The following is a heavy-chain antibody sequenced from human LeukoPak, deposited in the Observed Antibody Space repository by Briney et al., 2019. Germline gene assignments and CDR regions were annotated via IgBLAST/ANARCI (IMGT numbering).Heavy chain of an antibody. V-gene: IGHV3-33*06. CDR3: AKSPRLYYLDV. CDR2: IWYDGSNK. J-gene: IGHJ6*03. D-gene: IGHD3-10*01. Sequence: GRSLRLSCAASGFTFSMFAMHWVRQAPGKGLEWVAVIWYDGSNKYYADSEKGRSAISRDNSKNTLYLQMNSLRAEDTAVYYCAKSPRLYYLDVWGKGTTVTVSS. CDR1: GFTFSMFA.